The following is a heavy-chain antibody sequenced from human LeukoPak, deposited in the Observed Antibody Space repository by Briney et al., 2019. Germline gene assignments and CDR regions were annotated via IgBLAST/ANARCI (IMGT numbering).Heavy chain of an antibody. V-gene: IGHV3-30*18. J-gene: IGHJ4*02. D-gene: IGHD2-2*01. Sequence: GGPLRLSCAGSGFTFKSYGIHWVRQAPGKGLEWVAGMSYDGGHRYYGDSVKGRFTISRDNSKDTVYVEMNSLRPEDTALYYCAKGCSSTSCAIEFDSWGQGTLVTVSS. CDR3: AKGCSSTSCAIEFDS. CDR2: MSYDGGHR. CDR1: GFTFKSYG.